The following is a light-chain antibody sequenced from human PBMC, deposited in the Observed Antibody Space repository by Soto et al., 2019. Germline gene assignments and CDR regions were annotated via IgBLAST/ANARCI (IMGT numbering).Light chain of an antibody. CDR1: QSFRGL. CDR2: DAY. CDR3: QQGSIWPLT. J-gene: IGKJ4*01. Sequence: EVVLTQSPVTLSLSPGERATLSCRASQSFRGLLAWYQQKPGQAPRLLIYDAYNRATGIPPRFSGSGSGTDFTLTISSLEPEDSAVYYCQQGSIWPLTFGGGTKVEI. V-gene: IGKV3-11*01.